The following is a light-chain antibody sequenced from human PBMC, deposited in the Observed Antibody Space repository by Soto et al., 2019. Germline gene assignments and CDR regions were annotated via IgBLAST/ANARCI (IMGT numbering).Light chain of an antibody. CDR2: GAS. CDR3: QQYNNWPPFT. Sequence: EIVMTQSPATLSVSPGERATLSCRASQSVSSNLAWYQQKPGQAPRLLIYGASTRATGIPARFSGSGSGTEFTLTISSLQSEDFEVYYCQQYNNWPPFTLGTGTKVDIK. CDR1: QSVSSN. V-gene: IGKV3D-15*01. J-gene: IGKJ3*01.